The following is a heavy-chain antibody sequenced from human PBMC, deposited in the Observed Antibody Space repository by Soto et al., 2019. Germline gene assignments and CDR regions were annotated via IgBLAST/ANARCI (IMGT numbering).Heavy chain of an antibody. CDR2: IYLGDSDT. CDR1: GNSFTDYW. Sequence: GESLKIPCNASGNSFTDYWIAWVRQMPGKGLEWMGLIYLGDSDTRYSPSFQGQVTISADKSISTAYVQWSSLKASDTAIYFCACARNGYIDYWGQGTLVPVS. V-gene: IGHV5-51*01. J-gene: IGHJ4*02. D-gene: IGHD2-8*01. CDR3: ACARNGYIDY.